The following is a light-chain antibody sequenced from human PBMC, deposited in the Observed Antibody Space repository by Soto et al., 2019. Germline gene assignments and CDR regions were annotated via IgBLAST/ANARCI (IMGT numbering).Light chain of an antibody. J-gene: IGKJ5*01. CDR3: QHADSFPLIT. CDR2: AAS. Sequence: DIQMTQSPSSFSASVGDIVTITCLSSEDISTWLAWYQQKPGKAPKLLIYAASSLQSGVPSRFSGSGSGTDFTLTISSLQPEDFATYYCQHADSFPLITFGQGTRLEIK. V-gene: IGKV1-12*01. CDR1: EDISTW.